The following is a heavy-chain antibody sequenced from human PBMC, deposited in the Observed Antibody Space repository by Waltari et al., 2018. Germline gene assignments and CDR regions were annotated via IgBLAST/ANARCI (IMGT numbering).Heavy chain of an antibody. CDR2: IDSDGMTT. CDR1: GLIFSNYW. D-gene: IGHD3-22*01. CDR3: KSDDSNGPLDY. V-gene: IGHV3-74*01. J-gene: IGHJ4*02. Sequence: EVQLVESGGGLVQPGGSLRLSCAASGLIFSNYWMHWVRQAPGKGLVWVAEIDSDGMTTRYADSVKGRFTISRDNAKNTLYLQMNSLRAEDTAVYYCKSDDSNGPLDYWGQGTLVSVSS.